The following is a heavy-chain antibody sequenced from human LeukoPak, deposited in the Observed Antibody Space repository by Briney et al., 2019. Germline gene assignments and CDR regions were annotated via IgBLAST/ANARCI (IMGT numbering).Heavy chain of an antibody. CDR3: AKDVRKSSSSGGTFDS. Sequence: GGSLRLSCETSGFTFSNYGMHWVRQVPGKGLEWVAFIRPDESDKYYAESVKGRFTIARDNFMNTLYLQMNSLRPEDTAVYFCAKDVRKSSSSGGTFDSWGQGTLVSVSS. J-gene: IGHJ4*02. CDR2: IRPDESDK. CDR1: GFTFSNYG. V-gene: IGHV3-30*02. D-gene: IGHD3-10*01.